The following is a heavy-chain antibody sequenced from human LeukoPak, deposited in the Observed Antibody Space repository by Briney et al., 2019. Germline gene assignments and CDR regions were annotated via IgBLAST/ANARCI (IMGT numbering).Heavy chain of an antibody. D-gene: IGHD5-18*01. V-gene: IGHV1-18*01. CDR3: ARERYSYREHPKLFDY. CDR2: ISAYNGNT. Sequence: ASVKVSCKASGYTFTSYGISWARQAPGQGLEWMGWISAYNGNTSYAQKLQGRVTMTTDTSTSTAYMELRSLRSDDTAVCYCARERYSYREHPKLFDYWGQGTLVTVSS. J-gene: IGHJ4*02. CDR1: GYTFTSYG.